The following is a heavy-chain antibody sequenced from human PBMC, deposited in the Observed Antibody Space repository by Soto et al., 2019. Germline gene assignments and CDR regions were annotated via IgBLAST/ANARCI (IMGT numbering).Heavy chain of an antibody. D-gene: IGHD6-19*01. V-gene: IGHV4-4*02. Sequence: SETLSLTCAVSGGSISSSNWWSWVRQPPGKGLEWIGEIYHSGSTNYNPSLKSRVTISVDKSKNQFSLKLSSVTAADTAVYYCARDRLSVAGTYNWFDPWGQGTLVTVSS. CDR1: GGSISSSNW. CDR3: ARDRLSVAGTYNWFDP. J-gene: IGHJ5*02. CDR2: IYHSGST.